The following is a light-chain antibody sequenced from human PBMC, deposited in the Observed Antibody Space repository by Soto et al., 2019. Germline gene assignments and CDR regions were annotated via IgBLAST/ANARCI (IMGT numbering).Light chain of an antibody. CDR2: GAF. Sequence: EIVLTQSPATLSVSPGERATHSCRASQSISSNLVWYQQKAGQAPRLLIYGAFNRATGIPDRFSGSGSGTDFTLTINRLEPEDLAVYYCQLYGRSPTWTFGQGTKVDI. CDR3: QLYGRSPTWT. J-gene: IGKJ1*01. V-gene: IGKV3-20*01. CDR1: QSISSN.